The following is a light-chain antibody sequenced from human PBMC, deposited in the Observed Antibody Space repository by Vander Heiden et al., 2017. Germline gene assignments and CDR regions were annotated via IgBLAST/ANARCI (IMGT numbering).Light chain of an antibody. CDR2: WAS. V-gene: IGKV4-1*01. J-gene: IGKJ1*01. CDR1: QSVLYSSNNKNY. CDR3: QQYYSTPWT. Sequence: DIVMTQSPDSLAVSLVERATINCKSSQSVLYSSNNKNYLAWYQQKPGQPPKLLIYWASARESGVPDRFSGSGSGKDFTLAISSLQAEDVAVYYCQQYYSTPWTFGQGTKVEI.